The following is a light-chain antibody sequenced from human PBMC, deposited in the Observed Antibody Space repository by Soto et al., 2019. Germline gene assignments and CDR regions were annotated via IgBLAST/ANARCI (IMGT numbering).Light chain of an antibody. Sequence: EGVLTQSPGTLSLSPGERATLSCRASQSVSSSYLAWHQQKPGQAPRLLIYGASTRATGIPDRFSASGSGTDFTLTISGLEPEDFAVYYCQQYGSSLITFGQGTRLEIK. CDR3: QQYGSSLIT. V-gene: IGKV3-20*01. J-gene: IGKJ5*01. CDR2: GAS. CDR1: QSVSSSY.